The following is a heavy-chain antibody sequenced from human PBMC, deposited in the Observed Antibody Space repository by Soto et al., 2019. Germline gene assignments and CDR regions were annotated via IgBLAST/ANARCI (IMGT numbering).Heavy chain of an antibody. CDR2: ISSSSSYI. J-gene: IGHJ6*03. Sequence: GGSLRLSCAASGFTFSSYSMNWVRQAPGKGLEWVSSISSSSSYIYYADSVKGRFTISRDNAKNSLYLQMNSLRAEDTAVYYCAREKDIVVVPAAILYYYYYYMDVWGKGTTVTVSS. V-gene: IGHV3-21*01. D-gene: IGHD2-2*02. CDR3: AREKDIVVVPAAILYYYYYYMDV. CDR1: GFTFSSYS.